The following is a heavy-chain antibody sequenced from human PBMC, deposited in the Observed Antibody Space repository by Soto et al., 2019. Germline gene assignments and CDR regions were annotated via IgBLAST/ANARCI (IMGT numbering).Heavy chain of an antibody. CDR1: GFTFSTYA. V-gene: IGHV3-53*01. CDR3: ARVEISLIVYYGMDV. D-gene: IGHD3-16*01. CDR2: IYSDGNT. Sequence: GGSMRLSCAASGFTFSTYALTWVRQAPGKGLEWVSIIYSDGNTYYADSVKGRFTVSRDNAKNTLYLQMNSLRAEDTAVYYCARVEISLIVYYGMDVWGQGTTVTVSS. J-gene: IGHJ6*02.